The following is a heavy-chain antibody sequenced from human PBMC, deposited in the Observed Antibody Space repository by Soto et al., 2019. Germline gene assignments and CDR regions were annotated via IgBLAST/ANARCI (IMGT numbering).Heavy chain of an antibody. Sequence: SETLSLTCTVSGGSISSYYWSWIRQPPGKGLEWIGYIYYSGSTNYNPSLKSRVTISVDTSKNQFSLKLSSATAADTAVYYCAREGSGAMVRPPGAFDIWGQGTMVTVSS. CDR2: IYYSGST. CDR3: AREGSGAMVRPPGAFDI. D-gene: IGHD3-10*01. V-gene: IGHV4-59*01. J-gene: IGHJ3*02. CDR1: GGSISSYY.